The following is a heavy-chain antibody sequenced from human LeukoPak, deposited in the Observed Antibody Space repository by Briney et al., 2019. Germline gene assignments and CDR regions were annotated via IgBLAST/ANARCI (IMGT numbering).Heavy chain of an antibody. D-gene: IGHD3-10*01. V-gene: IGHV3-30*04. Sequence: GGSLRLSCAASGFTFSSYAMHWVRQAPGKGLEWVAVISYDGSNKYYADSVKGRFTISRDNSKNTLYLQMSSLRAEDTAVYYCARSDLGEAFDYWGQGTLVTVSS. CDR1: GFTFSSYA. J-gene: IGHJ4*02. CDR2: ISYDGSNK. CDR3: ARSDLGEAFDY.